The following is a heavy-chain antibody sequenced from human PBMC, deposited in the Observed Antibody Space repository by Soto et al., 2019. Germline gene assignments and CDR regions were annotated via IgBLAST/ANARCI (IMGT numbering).Heavy chain of an antibody. D-gene: IGHD2-15*01. V-gene: IGHV3-74*01. J-gene: IGHJ4*02. Sequence: EVQLVESGGGLAQPGGSLRLSCAASGFSISSYWMHWVRQGPGKGLVWVSRINGDGSSTSYADSVKGRFTISRDNAKNTLFLQMNSLRGEDTAVYYCATETGWSPHNWGQGTLVTVSS. CDR1: GFSISSYW. CDR2: INGDGSST. CDR3: ATETGWSPHN.